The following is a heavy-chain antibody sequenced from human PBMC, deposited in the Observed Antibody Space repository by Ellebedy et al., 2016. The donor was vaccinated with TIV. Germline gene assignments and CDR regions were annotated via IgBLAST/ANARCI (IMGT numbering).Heavy chain of an antibody. Sequence: GESLKISCAASASTISSYAIQLVRQAPGKGGELLVAVSFHGKFQNYVDSVKGRFTMSRDNSKDTLSLHLSSLETDDTAIYYCARGGWLVLQPPDHWGQGTLVTVSS. J-gene: IGHJ5*02. V-gene: IGHV3-30*15. CDR3: ARGGWLVLQPPDH. CDR1: ASTISSYA. D-gene: IGHD6-19*01. CDR2: VSFHGKFQ.